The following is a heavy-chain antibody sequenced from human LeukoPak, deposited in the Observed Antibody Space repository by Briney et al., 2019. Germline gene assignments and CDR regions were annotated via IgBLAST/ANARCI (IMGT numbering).Heavy chain of an antibody. CDR1: GYSFTSYW. J-gene: IGHJ3*02. CDR3: ARPNYYYGSGPGASAFDI. Sequence: PGESLKISCKGSGYSFTSYWIGWVRQMPGKGLEWMGIIYPGDSDTRYSPSFQGQVTISADKSISTAYLQWSSLKASDTAMYYCARPNYYYGSGPGASAFDIWGQGTMVTVSS. CDR2: IYPGDSDT. V-gene: IGHV5-51*01. D-gene: IGHD3-10*01.